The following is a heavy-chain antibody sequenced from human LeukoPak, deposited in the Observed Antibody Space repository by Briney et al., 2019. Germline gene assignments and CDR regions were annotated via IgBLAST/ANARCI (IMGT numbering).Heavy chain of an antibody. V-gene: IGHV3-21*01. J-gene: IGHJ3*02. D-gene: IGHD6-13*01. CDR1: GFTFSSYS. CDR2: ISSSSSYI. Sequence: PGGSLRLSCAASGFTFSSYSMNWVRQAPGKGLEWVSSISSSSSYIYYADSVKGRFTISRDNAKNSLYLQMNSLRAEDTAVYYCARDYSSSWYRSGAFDIWGQGTMVTVSS. CDR3: ARDYSSSWYRSGAFDI.